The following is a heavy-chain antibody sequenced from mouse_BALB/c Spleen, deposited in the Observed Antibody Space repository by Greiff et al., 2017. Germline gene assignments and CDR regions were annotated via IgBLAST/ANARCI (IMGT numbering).Heavy chain of an antibody. D-gene: IGHD2-3*01. Sequence: DVQLVESGGGLVQPGGSMKLSCVASGFTFSNYWMNWVRQSPEKGLEWVAEIRLKSNNYATHYAESVKGRFTISRDDSKSSVYLQMNNLRAEDTGIYYCTRGDDGYYVRFAYWGQGTLVTVSA. CDR1: GFTFSNYW. J-gene: IGHJ3*01. CDR3: TRGDDGYYVRFAY. V-gene: IGHV6-6*02. CDR2: IRLKSNNYAT.